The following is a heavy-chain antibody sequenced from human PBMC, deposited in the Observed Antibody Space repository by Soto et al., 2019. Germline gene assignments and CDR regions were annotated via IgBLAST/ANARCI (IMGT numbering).Heavy chain of an antibody. CDR3: ASGHDSYKVRY. CDR1: GGSISSGGTGSY. D-gene: IGHD2-21*01. Sequence: QVQLQESGPGLVKPSQTLSLTCTVSGGSISSGGTGSYWTWIRQLPGKGLEWICYIYYTGNTYYTPSLKSRPTISIDTSENQFSLKLTSVTSADTAVYFCASGHDSYKVRYWGQGTLVSISS. CDR2: IYYTGNT. J-gene: IGHJ4*02. V-gene: IGHV4-31*03.